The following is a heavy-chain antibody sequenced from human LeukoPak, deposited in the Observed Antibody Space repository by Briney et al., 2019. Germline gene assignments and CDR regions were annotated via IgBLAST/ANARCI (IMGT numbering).Heavy chain of an antibody. CDR1: GFTFSSYS. CDR2: ISSSSSYI. D-gene: IGHD1-20*01. J-gene: IGHJ3*02. CDR3: ANIMTDDAFDI. Sequence: GGSLRLSCAASGFTFSSYSMNWVRQAPGKGLEWVSSISSSSSYIYYADSVKGRFTISRDNAKNSLYLQMNSLRAEDTAVYYCANIMTDDAFDIWGQGTMVTVSS. V-gene: IGHV3-21*01.